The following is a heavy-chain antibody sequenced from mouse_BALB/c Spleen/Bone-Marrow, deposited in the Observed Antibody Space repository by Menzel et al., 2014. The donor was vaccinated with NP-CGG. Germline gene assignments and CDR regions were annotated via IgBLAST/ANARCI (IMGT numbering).Heavy chain of an antibody. CDR1: GFAFSSYD. J-gene: IGHJ1*01. D-gene: IGHD4-1*01. CDR2: ISSGGSYT. Sequence: DVHLVESGGGLVKPGGSLKLSCAASGFAFSSYDMSWVRQTPEKRLEWVATISSGGSYTYYPDSVKGRFTISRDNARNTLYLQMSSLRSEDTASYYCARQGNWDGYFDVWGAGTTVTVSS. CDR3: ARQGNWDGYFDV. V-gene: IGHV5-9*02.